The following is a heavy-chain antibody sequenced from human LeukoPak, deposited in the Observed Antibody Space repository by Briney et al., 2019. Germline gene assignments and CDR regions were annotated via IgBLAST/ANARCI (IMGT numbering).Heavy chain of an antibody. J-gene: IGHJ6*02. CDR2: MNPNSGNT. V-gene: IGHV1-8*01. CDR3: ARGPVLRYFDWLRHYYYYGMDV. Sequence: ASVTVSCKASGYTFTSYDINWVRQATGQGLEWMGWMNPNSGNTGYAQKFQGGVTMTRNTSISTAYMELSSLRSEDTAVYYCARGPVLRYFDWLRHYYYYGMDVWGQGTTVTVSS. D-gene: IGHD3-9*01. CDR1: GYTFTSYD.